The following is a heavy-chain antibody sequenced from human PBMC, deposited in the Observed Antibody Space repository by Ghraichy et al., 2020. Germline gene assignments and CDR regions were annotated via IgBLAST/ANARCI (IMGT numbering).Heavy chain of an antibody. Sequence: GESLNISCAASGFTFSDYYMNWIRQAPGKGLEWVSYISSSGSTIYYADSVKGRFTISRDNAKNSLYLQMNSLRAEDTAVYYCARDHRAVAGPFDYWGQGTLVTVSS. CDR1: GFTFSDYY. J-gene: IGHJ4*02. CDR3: ARDHRAVAGPFDY. CDR2: ISSSGSTI. D-gene: IGHD6-19*01. V-gene: IGHV3-11*01.